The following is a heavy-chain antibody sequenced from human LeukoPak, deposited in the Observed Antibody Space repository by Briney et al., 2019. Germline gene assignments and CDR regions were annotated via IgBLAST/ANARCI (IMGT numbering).Heavy chain of an antibody. V-gene: IGHV3-13*01. CDR3: ARVAKERVGGVYYFDY. Sequence: QSGGSLRLSCAASGFTFSDYDMHWVRQATGKGLEWVSSIGTAGDTYYTGSVKGRFTISRENAKNSLYLQMNSLRAWDTAVYYCARVAKERVGGVYYFDYWGQGTLVTVSS. CDR2: IGTAGDT. CDR1: GFTFSDYD. D-gene: IGHD1-1*01. J-gene: IGHJ4*02.